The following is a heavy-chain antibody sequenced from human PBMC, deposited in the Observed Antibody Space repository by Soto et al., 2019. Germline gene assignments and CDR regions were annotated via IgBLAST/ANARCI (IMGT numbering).Heavy chain of an antibody. Sequence: GGSLRLSCAASGFTFSSYGMHWVRQAPGKGLEWVAVIWYDGSNKYYADSVKGRFTISRDNSKNTLYLQMNSLRAEDTAVYYCAGDYDSSGYSPFWFDPWGQGTLVTVSS. J-gene: IGHJ5*02. CDR3: AGDYDSSGYSPFWFDP. CDR2: IWYDGSNK. D-gene: IGHD3-22*01. CDR1: GFTFSSYG. V-gene: IGHV3-33*01.